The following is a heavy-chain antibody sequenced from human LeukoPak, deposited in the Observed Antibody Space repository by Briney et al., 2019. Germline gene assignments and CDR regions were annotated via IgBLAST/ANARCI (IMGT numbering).Heavy chain of an antibody. J-gene: IGHJ4*02. CDR2: IYYSGST. V-gene: IGHV4-59*08. D-gene: IGHD3-22*01. CDR3: ARRYYYASSGYSN. Sequence: PSETLSLTCTVSGDSISSYHWSWIRQPPGKGLEWIGYIYYSGSTTYTPSLKRRVTISVDTSKNQFSLKLSSVTAADTAVYYCARRYYYASSGYSNWGQGTLVTVSS. CDR1: GDSISSYH.